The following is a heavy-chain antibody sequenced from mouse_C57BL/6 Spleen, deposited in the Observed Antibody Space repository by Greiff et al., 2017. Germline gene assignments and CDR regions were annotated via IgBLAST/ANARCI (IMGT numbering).Heavy chain of an antibody. CDR3: ANIHMGP. J-gene: IGHJ2*02. Sequence: VQLQQSGPELVKPGASVKISCKASGYSFTGYYMNWVKQSPEKSLEWIGAIHPSTGGTTYNQKFKAKATLTVDKSSSTAYMQLKSLTSEDSAVYYCANIHMGPWGQGTSLTVSS. D-gene: IGHD4-1*01. CDR1: GYSFTGYY. V-gene: IGHV1-42*01. CDR2: IHPSTGGT.